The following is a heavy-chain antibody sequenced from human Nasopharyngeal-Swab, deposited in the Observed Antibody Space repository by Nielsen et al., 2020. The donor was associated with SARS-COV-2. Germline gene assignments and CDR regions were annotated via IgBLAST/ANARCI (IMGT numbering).Heavy chain of an antibody. CDR3: VRGFRTWSFPSTYYYYHMDV. D-gene: IGHD2/OR15-2a*01. J-gene: IGHJ6*03. CDR1: GGSFSENY. V-gene: IGHV4-34*01. CDR2: ISHSGAT. Sequence: SQTLSLTCAVYGGSFSENYWNWVRQSPGKGLEWIGEISHSGATNYKSSLRSRVIMSVDTSKNQFSLELRSVTAADTAVYYCVRGFRTWSFPSTYYYYHMDVWDQGTTVTVSS.